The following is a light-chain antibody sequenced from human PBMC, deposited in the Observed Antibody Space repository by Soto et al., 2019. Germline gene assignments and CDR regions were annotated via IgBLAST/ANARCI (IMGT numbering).Light chain of an antibody. Sequence: EIVMTQSPGTLSVSPGERATLSCRASQSVSGNLAWYQQKPGQAPRLLISGASTRATGIPARFSGSGSGTEFTLTLSSLQSEDFAVYYGQQYKNWPRTVGQGTKVEIK. J-gene: IGKJ1*01. CDR1: QSVSGN. V-gene: IGKV3-15*01. CDR3: QQYKNWPRT. CDR2: GAS.